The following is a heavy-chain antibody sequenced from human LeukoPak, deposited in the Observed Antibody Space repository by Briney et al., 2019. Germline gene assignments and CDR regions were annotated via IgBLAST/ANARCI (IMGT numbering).Heavy chain of an antibody. CDR1: GFTFSSYE. V-gene: IGHV3-21*01. D-gene: IGHD1-1*01. CDR3: AKYETGVSYYYGTDV. J-gene: IGHJ6*02. CDR2: ISSLSEHT. Sequence: PGGSLRLSCAASGFTFSSYEMNWVRQPPGKGLEWVSSISSLSEHTLYTDSVKGRFTISRDNAKNSLFLQMDSLRAEDTAVYYCAKYETGVSYYYGTDVWGQGTTVTVSS.